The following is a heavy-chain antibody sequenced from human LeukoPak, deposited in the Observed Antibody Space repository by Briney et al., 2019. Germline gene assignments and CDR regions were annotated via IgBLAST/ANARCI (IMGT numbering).Heavy chain of an antibody. CDR2: IYYSGST. D-gene: IGHD3-10*01. V-gene: IGHV4-59*08. CDR1: GGSISSYY. J-gene: IGHJ4*02. CDR3: ASNYYGSGSLDY. Sequence: PSQTLSLTCTVSGGSISSYYWSWIRQPPGKGLEWIGYIYYSGSTNYNPSLKSRVTISVDTSKNQFSLKLSSVTAADTAVYYCASNYYGSGSLDYWGQGNLVTVSS.